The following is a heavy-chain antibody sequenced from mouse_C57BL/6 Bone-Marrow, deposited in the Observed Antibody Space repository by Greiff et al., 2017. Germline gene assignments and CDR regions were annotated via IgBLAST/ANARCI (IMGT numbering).Heavy chain of an antibody. CDR3: ASLTGTSMDY. J-gene: IGHJ4*01. Sequence: EVKLMESGGDLVKPGGSLKLSCAASGFTFSSYGMSWVRQTPDKRLEWVATISSGGSYTYYPDSVKGRFTISRDNAKNTLYLQMSSLKSEDTAMYYCASLTGTSMDYWGQGTSVTVSS. CDR1: GFTFSSYG. CDR2: ISSGGSYT. V-gene: IGHV5-6*01. D-gene: IGHD4-1*01.